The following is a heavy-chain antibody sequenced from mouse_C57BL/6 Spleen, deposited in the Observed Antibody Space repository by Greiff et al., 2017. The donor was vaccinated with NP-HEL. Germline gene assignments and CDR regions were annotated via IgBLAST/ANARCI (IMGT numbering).Heavy chain of an antibody. D-gene: IGHD1-1*01. J-gene: IGHJ4*01. CDR2: IYPGSGNT. CDR3: ARWVITTAMDY. CDR1: GYSFTSYY. V-gene: IGHV1-66*01. Sequence: QVQLQQSGPELVKPGASVKISCKASGYSFTSYYIHWVKQRPGQGLEWIGWIYPGSGNTKYNEKFKGKATLTADTSSSTAYMQLSSLTSEDSAVYYCARWVITTAMDYWGRGTSVTVSS.